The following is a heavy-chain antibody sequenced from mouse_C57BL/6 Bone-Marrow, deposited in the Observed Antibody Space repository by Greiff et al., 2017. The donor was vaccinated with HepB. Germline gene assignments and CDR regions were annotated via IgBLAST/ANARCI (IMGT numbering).Heavy chain of an antibody. V-gene: IGHV1-9*01. J-gene: IGHJ3*01. CDR1: GYTFTGYW. CDR3: ARRGVVTTVVPPWFAY. D-gene: IGHD2-2*01. CDR2: ILPGSGST. Sequence: QVQLQQSGAELMKPGASVKLSCKATGYTFTGYWIEWVKQRPGHGLEWIGEILPGSGSTNYNEKFKGKATFTADTSSNTAYMQLSSLTTEDSAIYYCARRGVVTTVVPPWFAYWGQGTLVTVSA.